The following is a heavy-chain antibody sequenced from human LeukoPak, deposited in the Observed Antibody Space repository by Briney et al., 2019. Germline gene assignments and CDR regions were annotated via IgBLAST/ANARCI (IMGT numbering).Heavy chain of an antibody. D-gene: IGHD1-26*01. V-gene: IGHV5-51*01. CDR2: IYPGDSDI. CDR1: GYSFSGFW. Sequence: GESLKISCKGSGYSFSGFWIAWVRQRPGKGLEWMGTIYPGDSDIRYSPSFQGQVSMSADKSISTAYLQWSSLKASDTATYYCAKSIVGATGAYRHWGQGTRVIVSS. CDR3: AKSIVGATGAYRH. J-gene: IGHJ4*02.